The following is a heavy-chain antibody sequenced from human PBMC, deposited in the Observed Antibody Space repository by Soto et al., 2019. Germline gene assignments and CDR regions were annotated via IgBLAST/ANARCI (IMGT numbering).Heavy chain of an antibody. Sequence: SETLSLTCTVSGGSISSGDYYWSWIRQPPGKGLEWIGYIYYSGSTYYNPSLKSRVTISVDTSKNQFSLKLSSVTAADTAVYYCARDGRLLWFGDSSTETLHYYGMDVWGQGTTVT. J-gene: IGHJ6*02. CDR3: ARDGRLLWFGDSSTETLHYYGMDV. CDR2: IYYSGST. D-gene: IGHD3-10*01. CDR1: GGSISSGDYY. V-gene: IGHV4-30-4*01.